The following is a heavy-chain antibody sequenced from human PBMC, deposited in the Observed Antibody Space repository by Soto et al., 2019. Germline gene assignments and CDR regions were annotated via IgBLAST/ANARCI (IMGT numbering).Heavy chain of an antibody. CDR3: ANKFFSGSGSYRGWFDP. CDR1: GFTFSSYA. V-gene: IGHV3-23*01. CDR2: ISGSGDST. D-gene: IGHD3-10*01. J-gene: IGHJ5*02. Sequence: PGGSLRLSCAASGFTFSSYAMNWVRQAPGKGLEWVSIISGSGDSTYYADSVKGRFTISRDNTKNTLYLQMNSLRAEDTAVYYCANKFFSGSGSYRGWFDPWGQGTLVTGSS.